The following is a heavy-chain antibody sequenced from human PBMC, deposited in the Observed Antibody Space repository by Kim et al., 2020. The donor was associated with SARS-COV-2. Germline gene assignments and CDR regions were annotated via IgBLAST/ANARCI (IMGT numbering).Heavy chain of an antibody. CDR3: ARDRMFGGKSYYGMDV. Sequence: ASVKVSCKASGYTFTSYYMHWVRQAPGQGLEWMGIINPSGGSTSYAQKFQGRVTMTRDTSTSTVYMELSSLRSEDTAVYYCARDRMFGGKSYYGMDVWGQGTTVTVSS. CDR2: INPSGGST. J-gene: IGHJ6*02. CDR1: GYTFTSYY. D-gene: IGHD3-10*02. V-gene: IGHV1-46*01.